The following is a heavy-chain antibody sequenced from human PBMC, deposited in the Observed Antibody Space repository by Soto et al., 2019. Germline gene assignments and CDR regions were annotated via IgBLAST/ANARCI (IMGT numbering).Heavy chain of an antibody. Sequence: QVQLVESGGGLVKPGGSLSLSCAASGFTFSDYYMSWLRQAPGKGLEWISYISSSSSYTNYADSVKGRFTISRDNAKNSLYLQMNSLRAEDTAVYYCARDSVYYGDYELNYFDYWGQGTLVTVSS. D-gene: IGHD4-17*01. CDR1: GFTFSDYY. J-gene: IGHJ4*02. V-gene: IGHV3-11*05. CDR3: ARDSVYYGDYELNYFDY. CDR2: ISSSSSYT.